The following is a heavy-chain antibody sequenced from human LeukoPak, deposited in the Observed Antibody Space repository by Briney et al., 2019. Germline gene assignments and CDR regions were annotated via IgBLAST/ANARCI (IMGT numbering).Heavy chain of an antibody. Sequence: GGSLRLSCVASGITFSTYAMNWIRQAPGKGLEWVAYFGSTGTIHYADSMRGRFTISRDNAEMSLFLQMNSLRVDDTAVYYCARSNGLRYFDRWGQGTLVTVSS. J-gene: IGHJ4*02. CDR3: ARSNGLRYFDR. D-gene: IGHD4-11*01. V-gene: IGHV3-48*03. CDR1: GITFSTYA. CDR2: FGSTGTI.